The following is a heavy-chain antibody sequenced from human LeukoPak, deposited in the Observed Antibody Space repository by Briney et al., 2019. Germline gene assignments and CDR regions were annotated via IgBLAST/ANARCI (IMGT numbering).Heavy chain of an antibody. J-gene: IGHJ5*02. CDR1: GFTFSDYY. CDR2: ISSSGRTI. CDR3: AKGPELGWFDP. V-gene: IGHV3-11*01. D-gene: IGHD1-7*01. Sequence: PGGSLRLSCAASGFTFSDYYMSWIRQAPGKGLEGGSYISSSGRTIYYADSVKGRCTISRDNATNSLYLQMNSLSAEDTAVYYCAKGPELGWFDPWGQGTLVTVSS.